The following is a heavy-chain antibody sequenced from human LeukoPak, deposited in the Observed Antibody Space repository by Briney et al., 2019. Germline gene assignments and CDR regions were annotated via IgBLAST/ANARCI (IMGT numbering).Heavy chain of an antibody. CDR1: GFTFSSYS. J-gene: IGHJ3*02. Sequence: GGSLRLSCAASGFTFSSYSMNWVRQAPGKGLEWVSSISSSSSYIYYADSVKGRFTISRDNAKNSLYLQMNSLRAEDTAVYYCARDRRGYCSSTSCPGAFDIWGQGTMVTVSS. CDR2: ISSSSSYI. CDR3: ARDRRGYCSSTSCPGAFDI. D-gene: IGHD2-2*01. V-gene: IGHV3-21*01.